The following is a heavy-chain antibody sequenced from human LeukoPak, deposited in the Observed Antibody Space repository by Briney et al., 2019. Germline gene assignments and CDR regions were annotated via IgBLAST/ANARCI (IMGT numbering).Heavy chain of an antibody. CDR3: ARGGTLVRGVTLLSGMDV. CDR1: GYSYSNYD. Sequence: ASVKVSCKTSGYSYSNYDINWVRQATGQGLEWMAWMNPNSGNTGFYTQNFQGRITMTRDTSISTAYMELSSLTSEDTAVYYCARGGTLVRGVTLLSGMDVWGQGTTVTVS. CDR2: MNPNSGNT. D-gene: IGHD3-10*01. V-gene: IGHV1-8*01. J-gene: IGHJ6*02.